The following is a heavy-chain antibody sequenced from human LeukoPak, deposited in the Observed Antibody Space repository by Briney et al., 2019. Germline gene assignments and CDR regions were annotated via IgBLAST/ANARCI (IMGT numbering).Heavy chain of an antibody. D-gene: IGHD5-18*01. CDR1: GFTFSSYS. CDR3: ARDAVDTANAV. Sequence: GGSLRLYCAASGFTFSSYSMNWVRQAPGKGLEWVSSISSGSSYLSYADSLKGRFTISRDNAKNSLYLQMNSLRAEDTAVYYCARDAVDTANAVWGQGTTVTVSS. J-gene: IGHJ6*02. CDR2: ISSGSSYL. V-gene: IGHV3-21*01.